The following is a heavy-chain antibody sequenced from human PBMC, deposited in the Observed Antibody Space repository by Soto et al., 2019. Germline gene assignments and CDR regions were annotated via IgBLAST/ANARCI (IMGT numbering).Heavy chain of an antibody. Sequence: GGSLRLSCAASGFTFSSYAMSWVRQAPGKGLEWVSAISGSGGSTYYADSVKGRFTISRDNSKNTLYLQMNSLRAEDTAVYYCAKDPDTTSITLNWFDPWGQGTLVTVSS. J-gene: IGHJ5*02. V-gene: IGHV3-23*01. D-gene: IGHD1-1*01. CDR1: GFTFSSYA. CDR2: ISGSGGST. CDR3: AKDPDTTSITLNWFDP.